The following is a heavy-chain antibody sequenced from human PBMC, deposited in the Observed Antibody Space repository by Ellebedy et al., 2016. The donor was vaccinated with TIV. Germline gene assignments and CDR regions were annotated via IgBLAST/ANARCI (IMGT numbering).Heavy chain of an antibody. D-gene: IGHD6-6*01. CDR1: GGSISSGGYS. Sequence: LRLSXAVSGGSISSGGYSWSWIRQPPGKGLEWIGYIYHSGSTYYNPSLKSRVTISVDRSKNQFSLKLSSVTAADTAVYYCARLEYSSSSPYFDYWGQGTLVTVSS. CDR2: IYHSGST. CDR3: ARLEYSSSSPYFDY. V-gene: IGHV4-30-2*01. J-gene: IGHJ4*02.